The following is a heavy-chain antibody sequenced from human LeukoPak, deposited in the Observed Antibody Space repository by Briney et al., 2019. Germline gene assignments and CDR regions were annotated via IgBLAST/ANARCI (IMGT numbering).Heavy chain of an antibody. V-gene: IGHV3-21*01. D-gene: IGHD1-26*01. Sequence: PGGSLRLSCAASGFTFSSYSMNWVRQAPGKGLEWVSSISSSSSYIYYADSVKGRFTISRDNAKNSLYLQMNSLRAEDTAVYYCARVLDTNRYSGSYVFDPWGQGTLVTVSS. CDR2: ISSSSSYI. J-gene: IGHJ5*02. CDR3: ARVLDTNRYSGSYVFDP. CDR1: GFTFSSYS.